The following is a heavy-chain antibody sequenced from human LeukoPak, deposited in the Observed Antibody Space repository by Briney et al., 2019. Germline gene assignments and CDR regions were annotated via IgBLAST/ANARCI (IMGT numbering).Heavy chain of an antibody. J-gene: IGHJ4*02. CDR3: ARSAPPDCSSTSCRTTDY. D-gene: IGHD2-2*01. CDR2: INHSGST. V-gene: IGHV4-34*01. CDR1: GGSFSGYY. Sequence: SETLSLTCAVYGGSFSGYYWSWIRQPPGKGLEWIGEINHSGSTNYNPSLKSRVTISVDTSKNQFSLKLSSVTAADTAVYYCARSAPPDCSSTSCRTTDYWGQGTLVTVSS.